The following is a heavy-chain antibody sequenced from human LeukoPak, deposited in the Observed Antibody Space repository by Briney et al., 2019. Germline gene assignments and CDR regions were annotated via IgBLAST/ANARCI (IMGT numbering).Heavy chain of an antibody. J-gene: IGHJ4*02. D-gene: IGHD2-15*01. Sequence: PSETLSLTCIVFGGSVSSGGHYWGWIRQPPGKGLEWIGSIYYSGSTYYNPSLNNRVTIFIDMSKNQFSLRLNSVTATDTAVYYCARLVCGGGSCPAEFDYWGQGTLVTVSS. CDR3: ARLVCGGGSCPAEFDY. CDR1: GGSVSSGGHY. V-gene: IGHV4-39*01. CDR2: IYYSGST.